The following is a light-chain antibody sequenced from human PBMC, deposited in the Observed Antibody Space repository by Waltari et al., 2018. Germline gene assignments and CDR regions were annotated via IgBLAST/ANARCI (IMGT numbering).Light chain of an antibody. CDR3: SSYAGSNNYVV. CDR1: SSDIAGYNY. CDR2: EVN. Sequence: QSALTQSPSASGSPGQSVTISCTGTSSDIAGYNYISWYQQHPGKAPTLMIYEVNKRPSGVPDRFSGSKSGNTASLTVSGLQAEDEADYYCSSYAGSNNYVVFGGGTKLTVL. V-gene: IGLV2-8*01. J-gene: IGLJ2*01.